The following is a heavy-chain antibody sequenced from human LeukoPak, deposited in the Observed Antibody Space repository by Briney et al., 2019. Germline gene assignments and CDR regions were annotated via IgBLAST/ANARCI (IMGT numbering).Heavy chain of an antibody. CDR1: GFTLSSYS. Sequence: PGGSLRLSCAASGFTLSSYSMHWVRQAPGKGLEWVAVISKDGSNKYCADSVKGRITISRDNSKNTLYLQMNSLRAEDTAVYYCAREGIYFDYWGQGTLVTVSS. D-gene: IGHD3-10*01. CDR3: AREGIYFDY. V-gene: IGHV3-30-3*01. CDR2: ISKDGSNK. J-gene: IGHJ4*02.